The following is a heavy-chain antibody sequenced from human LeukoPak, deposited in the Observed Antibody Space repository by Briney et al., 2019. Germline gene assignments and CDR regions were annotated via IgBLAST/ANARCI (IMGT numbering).Heavy chain of an antibody. Sequence: SETLSLTCTVSGGSISSYYWSWIRQPPGKGLEWIAYIYYSGSTNYNPSLKSRVTISVDTSKNQFSLKLSSVTAADTAVYYCARGARAGYNLEPFDYWGQGTLVTVSS. D-gene: IGHD5-24*01. CDR1: GGSISSYY. CDR2: IYYSGST. V-gene: IGHV4-59*08. J-gene: IGHJ4*02. CDR3: ARGARAGYNLEPFDY.